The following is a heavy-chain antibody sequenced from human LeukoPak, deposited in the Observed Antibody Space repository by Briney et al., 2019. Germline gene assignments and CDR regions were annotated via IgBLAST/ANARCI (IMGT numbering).Heavy chain of an antibody. Sequence: GGSLRLSCAASGFTFSSYWMSWVRQAPGKGLEWVANIKQDGSEKYYVDSVKGRFTISRDSTKNSLFLQMNSLRAEDTGVYYCARAPSEIGGYYPEYFRHWGQGTLVTVSS. J-gene: IGHJ1*01. CDR3: ARAPSEIGGYYPEYFRH. CDR2: IKQDGSEK. D-gene: IGHD3-22*01. V-gene: IGHV3-7*01. CDR1: GFTFSSYW.